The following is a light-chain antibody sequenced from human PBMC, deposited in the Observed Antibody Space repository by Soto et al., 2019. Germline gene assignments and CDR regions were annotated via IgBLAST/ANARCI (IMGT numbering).Light chain of an antibody. V-gene: IGKV3-15*01. CDR3: QQYGSSPRT. J-gene: IGKJ1*01. Sequence: EISRSHSLATQSVSPGVRATLSCRASQSVSSNLAWYQQKPGQAPRLLIYGASTRATGIPARFSGSGSGTEFTLTISSLEPEDFAVYYCQQYGSSPRTFGQGTKVDIK. CDR2: GAS. CDR1: QSVSSN.